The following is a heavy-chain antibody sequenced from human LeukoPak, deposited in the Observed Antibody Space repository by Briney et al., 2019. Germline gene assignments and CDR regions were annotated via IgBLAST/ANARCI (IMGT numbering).Heavy chain of an antibody. D-gene: IGHD5-12*01. Sequence: SETLSLTCAVYGVSFSGYYWSWIRQPPGKGLEWIGEINHSGSTNYNPSLKSRVTISVDTSKNLFSLRLTSVTAADTAVYYCARQGYVSFWVDPWGQGTLVTVSS. J-gene: IGHJ5*02. CDR1: GVSFSGYY. CDR3: ARQGYVSFWVDP. V-gene: IGHV4-34*01. CDR2: INHSGST.